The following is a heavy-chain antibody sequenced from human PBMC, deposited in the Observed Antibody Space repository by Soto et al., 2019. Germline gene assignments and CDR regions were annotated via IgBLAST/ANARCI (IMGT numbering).Heavy chain of an antibody. V-gene: IGHV3-7*03. CDR2: IKGDGSAK. CDR3: ARDESEVYINYLLAY. J-gene: IGHJ4*02. CDR1: GFTLSYYW. Sequence: GGALRVPCGASGFTLSYYWMSWVRQAPGKGLEWVANIKGDGSAKNYVDSVKGRFTISRDNAENSLYLQMNSLRAEDTAVYYCARDESEVYINYLLAYCGQGTLVTVSA. D-gene: IGHD4-4*01.